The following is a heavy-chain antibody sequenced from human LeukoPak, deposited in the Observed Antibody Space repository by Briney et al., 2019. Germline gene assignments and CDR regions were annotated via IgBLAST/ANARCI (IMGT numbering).Heavy chain of an antibody. J-gene: IGHJ6*02. V-gene: IGHV1-69*13. CDR1: GGTFSSYA. CDR3: ARLRHNLYGMDV. Sequence: ASVKVSCKASGGTFSSYAISWVRQAPRQGLEWMGGIIPIFGTANYAQKFQGRVTITADESTSTAYMELSSLRSEDTAVYYCARLRHNLYGMDVWGQGTTVTVSS. CDR2: IIPIFGTA.